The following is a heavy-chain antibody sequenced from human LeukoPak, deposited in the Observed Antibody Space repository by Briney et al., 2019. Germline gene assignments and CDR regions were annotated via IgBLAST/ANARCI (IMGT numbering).Heavy chain of an antibody. Sequence: SETLSLTCTVSGYSISSGYYWGWIRQPPGKGLEWIGSIYHSGSTYYNPSLKSRVTISVDTSKNQFSLKLSSVTAADTAVYYCARGLYGDYSYDYWGQGTLVTVSS. CDR2: IYHSGST. CDR1: GYSISSGYY. V-gene: IGHV4-38-2*02. D-gene: IGHD4-17*01. CDR3: ARGLYGDYSYDY. J-gene: IGHJ4*02.